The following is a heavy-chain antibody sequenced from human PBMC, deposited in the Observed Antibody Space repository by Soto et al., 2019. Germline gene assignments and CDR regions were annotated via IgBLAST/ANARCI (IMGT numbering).Heavy chain of an antibody. CDR3: ARDRVGLAYGIYGMDV. Sequence: QVQLQESGPGLVKPSGTLSLTCAVSGGSISSSNWWSWVRQPPGKGLEWSGEIYHSGSTNYNPSLQSRVTISLDKPKNQFSLKLSAATAADAAVDYCARDRVGLAYGIYGMDVWGQGTTVTVSS. CDR2: IYHSGST. D-gene: IGHD2-21*01. CDR1: GGSISSSNW. J-gene: IGHJ6*02. V-gene: IGHV4-4*02.